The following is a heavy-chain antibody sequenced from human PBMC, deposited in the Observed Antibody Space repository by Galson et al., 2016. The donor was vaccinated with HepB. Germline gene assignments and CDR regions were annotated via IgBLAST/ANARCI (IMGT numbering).Heavy chain of an antibody. J-gene: IGHJ5*02. CDR2: ISYEENER. Sequence: SLRLSCAASGFTFDSYVMHWVRQAPGKGLEWVSLISYEENERQYEDSVKGRFTISRDNSKKMLYLEMNSLRIDDTAVYYCAKETLTGHFDPWGQGTLVIVSS. CDR1: GFTFDSYV. CDR3: AKETLTGHFDP. D-gene: IGHD3-9*01. V-gene: IGHV3-30*18.